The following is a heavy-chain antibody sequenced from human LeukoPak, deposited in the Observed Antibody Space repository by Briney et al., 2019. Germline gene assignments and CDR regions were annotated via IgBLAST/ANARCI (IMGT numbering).Heavy chain of an antibody. D-gene: IGHD6-6*01. CDR2: MNPNSGNT. V-gene: IGHV1-8*02. CDR1: GYTFSSYD. CDR3: ATDLAAPLVVDY. J-gene: IGHJ4*02. Sequence: ASVKVSCKASGYTFSSYDINWVRQATGQGLEWMGWMNPNSGNTGYAQKFQGRVTVTEDTSTDTAYMELSSLRSEDTAVYYCATDLAAPLVVDYWGQGTLVTVSS.